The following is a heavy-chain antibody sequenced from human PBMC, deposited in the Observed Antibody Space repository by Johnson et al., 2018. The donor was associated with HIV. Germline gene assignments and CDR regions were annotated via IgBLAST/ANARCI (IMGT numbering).Heavy chain of an antibody. J-gene: IGHJ3*02. V-gene: IGHV3-20*04. CDR1: GFTFDDYG. CDR2: INWNGGST. D-gene: IGHD3-22*01. CDR3: ARGYGTSGYYYGDAFDI. Sequence: VQLVESGGGVVRPGGSVRLSCAASGFTFDDYGMSWVRQVPGKGLAWVSGINWNGGSTGHADSVKGRFTLSRDNAKNSLYLQMNSLSAEDTAVYYCARGYGTSGYYYGDAFDIWGQGTLVTVSS.